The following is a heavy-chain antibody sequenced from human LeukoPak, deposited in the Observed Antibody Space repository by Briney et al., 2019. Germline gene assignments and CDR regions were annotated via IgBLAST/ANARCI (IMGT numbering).Heavy chain of an antibody. CDR3: AKEIYSIYDYYDSSGYYTGPFDY. V-gene: IGHV3-30*18. CDR2: ISYDGSNK. J-gene: IGHJ4*02. Sequence: GGSLRLSCAASGLIFSTYSMHWVRQAPGKGLEWVALISYDGSNKYYADSVKGRFTISRDKSKNTLYLQMNSLRAEDTAVYYCAKEIYSIYDYYDSSGYYTGPFDYWGQGTLVTVSS. CDR1: GLIFSTYS. D-gene: IGHD3-22*01.